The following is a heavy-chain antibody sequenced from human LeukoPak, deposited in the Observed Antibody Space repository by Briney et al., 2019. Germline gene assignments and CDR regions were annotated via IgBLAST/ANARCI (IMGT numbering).Heavy chain of an antibody. CDR2: ISSRGSTI. V-gene: IGHV3-48*03. CDR1: GFTFSSYE. J-gene: IGHJ4*02. CDR3: AREVVRWLQYYFDY. Sequence: GGSLRLSCAASGFTFSSYEMNWVRQAPGKGLEWVSYISSRGSTIYYADSVKGRFTISRDNAKNSLYLQMNSLRAEDTAVYYCAREVVRWLQYYFDYWGQGTLVTVSS. D-gene: IGHD5-24*01.